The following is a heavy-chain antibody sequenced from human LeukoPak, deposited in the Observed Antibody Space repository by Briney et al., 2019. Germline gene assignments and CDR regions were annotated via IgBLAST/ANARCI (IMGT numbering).Heavy chain of an antibody. CDR1: GFTVSSTY. J-gene: IGHJ4*02. Sequence: GGSLRLSCAASGFTVSSTYMSWVRQTPGKGLEWGSVIYSDGKVYNIDSVKGRFTISRDTSKNTVYLQMNSLRVEDTAVYSCAGRHCSDGGCYFAGADPFAYCGQGTLVTVSS. CDR2: IYSDGKV. V-gene: IGHV3-53*01. CDR3: AGRHCSDGGCYFAGADPFAY. D-gene: IGHD2-15*01.